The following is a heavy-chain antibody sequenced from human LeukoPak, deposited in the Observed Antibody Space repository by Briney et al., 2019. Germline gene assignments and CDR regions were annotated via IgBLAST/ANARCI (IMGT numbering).Heavy chain of an antibody. Sequence: SETLSLTCAVYGGSITGYYWSWIRQPPGKGLEWVGEIHYTGATSYNPSLKSRAAISIDTSKNQVSLKLSSVTAADTAVYYCARGNILSGYCFDFWGQGALVTVSS. CDR1: GGSITGYY. J-gene: IGHJ4*02. CDR3: ARGNILSGYCFDF. V-gene: IGHV4-34*01. CDR2: IHYTGAT. D-gene: IGHD3-9*01.